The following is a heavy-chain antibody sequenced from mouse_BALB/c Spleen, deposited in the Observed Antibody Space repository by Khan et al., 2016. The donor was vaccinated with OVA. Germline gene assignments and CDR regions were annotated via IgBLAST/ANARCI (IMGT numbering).Heavy chain of an antibody. Sequence: EVQLQESGPGLVKPSQSLSLICTVTGYSITSDYAWNWIRQFPGNKLEWMGFISHSGNTNYNPSLKSRISITRDTSKNQFFLHLNSVTTEDTATYYCARVYGGDFDYWGQGTTLTVSS. D-gene: IGHD1-1*01. CDR3: ARVYGGDFDY. V-gene: IGHV3-2*02. J-gene: IGHJ2*01. CDR1: GYSITSDYA. CDR2: ISHSGNT.